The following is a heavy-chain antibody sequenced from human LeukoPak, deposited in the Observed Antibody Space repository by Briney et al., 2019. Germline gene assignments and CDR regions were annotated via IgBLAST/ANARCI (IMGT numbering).Heavy chain of an antibody. D-gene: IGHD1-26*01. V-gene: IGHV1-69*06. CDR1: GGTFSSYA. CDR2: IIPIFGTA. J-gene: IGHJ5*02. CDR3: ARDRVGANNWFDP. Sequence: PVKVSCKASGGTFSSYAISWVRQAPGQGLEWMGGIIPIFGTANYAQKFQGRVTITADKSASTAYMELSSLRSEDTAVYYCARDRVGANNWFDPWGQGTLVTVSS.